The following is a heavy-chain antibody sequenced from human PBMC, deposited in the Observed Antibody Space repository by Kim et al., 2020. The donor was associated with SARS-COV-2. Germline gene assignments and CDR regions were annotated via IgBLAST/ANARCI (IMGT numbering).Heavy chain of an antibody. V-gene: IGHV1-2*02. Sequence: YAQKFQGRVTMTRDTSISTAYMELSRLRSDDTAVYYCARDSLYNWNLPDYWGQGTLVTVSS. CDR3: ARDSLYNWNLPDY. D-gene: IGHD1-20*01. J-gene: IGHJ4*02.